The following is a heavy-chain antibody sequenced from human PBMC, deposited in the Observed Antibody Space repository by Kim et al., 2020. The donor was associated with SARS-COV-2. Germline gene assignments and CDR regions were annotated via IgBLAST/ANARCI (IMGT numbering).Heavy chain of an antibody. V-gene: IGHV3-49*04. J-gene: IGHJ4*02. CDR1: GFTFGDYS. D-gene: IGHD6-19*01. CDR2: IRSKAYGGTT. Sequence: GGSLRLSCTASGFTFGDYSMSWVRQAPGKGLEWVGFIRSKAYGGTTQYAASVKGRFTISRDDSKSIAYLQMNSLKTEDTAVYYCTRAGYSSGWATLDYWGQGTLVTVSS. CDR3: TRAGYSSGWATLDY.